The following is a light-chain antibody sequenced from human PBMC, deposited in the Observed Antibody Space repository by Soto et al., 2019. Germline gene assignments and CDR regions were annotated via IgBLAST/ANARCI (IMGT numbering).Light chain of an antibody. V-gene: IGLV1-51*01. CDR1: NSNIGANS. Sequence: QSVLTQPPSVSAAPGQKVTISCSGSNSNIGANSVSWYQHLPGTAPKVVIYDDDKRPSGIPDRFSGSKSGTSATLDITGLQIGDEADYYCGTWHSTLSVEWVFSGGTKVTVL. CDR2: DDD. J-gene: IGLJ3*02. CDR3: GTWHSTLSVEWV.